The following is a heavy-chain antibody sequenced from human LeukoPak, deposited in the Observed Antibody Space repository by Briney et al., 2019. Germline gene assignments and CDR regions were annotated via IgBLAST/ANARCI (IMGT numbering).Heavy chain of an antibody. CDR1: GFILSNYW. CDR2: IKGDGSDK. J-gene: IGHJ4*02. V-gene: IGHV3-7*03. CDR3: ARDSLIQYGSGSRWGFDN. Sequence: GGSLRLSCAASGFILSNYWMSWVRQAPGKGPEWVADIKGDGSDKYYVGSVKGRFTISRDNAKNSLYLQMNSLRAEDTAVYYCARDSLIQYGSGSRWGFDNWGQGILVTVSS. D-gene: IGHD3-10*01.